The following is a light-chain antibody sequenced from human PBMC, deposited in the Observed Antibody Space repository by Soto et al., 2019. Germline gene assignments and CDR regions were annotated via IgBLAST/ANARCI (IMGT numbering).Light chain of an antibody. V-gene: IGKV3-20*01. Sequence: EIVLTQSPGTLSLSPGERATLCCRASQSLNTNSLAWYQQKPGQTPRLLIYAASTRDTDIPDRFIGSGSGTDFALTITRLEPEYFALYYCQQYNASPLTFGPGTKLYVK. J-gene: IGKJ3*01. CDR1: QSLNTNS. CDR3: QQYNASPLT. CDR2: AAS.